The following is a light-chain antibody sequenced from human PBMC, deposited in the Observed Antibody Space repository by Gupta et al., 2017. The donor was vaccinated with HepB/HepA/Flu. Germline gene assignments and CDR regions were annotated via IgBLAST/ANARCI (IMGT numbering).Light chain of an antibody. J-gene: IGLJ2*01. CDR3: QAWDSSTVV. CDR1: ILGAKY. CDR2: QDS. Sequence: SYELTQPPPVSVSPGQPPSITCSGDILGAKYACWYQQKQGESPVLFIYQDSKRPSGIPKRFSGSISGNTATLTISGTRAREEADYYCQAWDSSTVVFRGGTKLTVL. V-gene: IGLV3-1*01.